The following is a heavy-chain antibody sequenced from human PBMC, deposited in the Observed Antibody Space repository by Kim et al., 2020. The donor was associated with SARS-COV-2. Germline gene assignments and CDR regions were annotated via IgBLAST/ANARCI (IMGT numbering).Heavy chain of an antibody. Sequence: GRFTILRDDSKNTLYLQMNSLKTEDTAVYYCTTELRDFDWLSPYVGMDVWGQGTTVTVSS. CDR3: TTELRDFDWLSPYVGMDV. D-gene: IGHD3-9*01. V-gene: IGHV3-15*01. J-gene: IGHJ6*02.